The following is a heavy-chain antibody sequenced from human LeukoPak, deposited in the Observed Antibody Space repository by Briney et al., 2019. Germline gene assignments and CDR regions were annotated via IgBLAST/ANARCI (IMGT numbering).Heavy chain of an antibody. CDR3: AKTARVPYY. V-gene: IGHV4-59*08. CDR1: GDSITSIY. D-gene: IGHD3-16*01. Sequence: SETLSLTCTVSGDSITSIYWSWIRQPPGKGLEYLGYIYYNGDTNYNPSLRGRLTLSLDMSKNQFSLKLTSVTAADTAVYFCAKTARVPYYWGQGILVTVSS. J-gene: IGHJ4*02. CDR2: IYYNGDT.